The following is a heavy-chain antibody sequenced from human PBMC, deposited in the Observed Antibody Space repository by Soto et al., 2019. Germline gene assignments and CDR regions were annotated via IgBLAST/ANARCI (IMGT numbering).Heavy chain of an antibody. CDR1: GFTVSSNY. CDR3: ARDVARSGSYYGDAFDI. CDR2: IYSGGST. J-gene: IGHJ3*02. D-gene: IGHD1-26*01. V-gene: IGHV3-53*04. Sequence: GGSLRLSCAASGFTVSSNYMSWVRQAPGKGLEWVSVIYSGGSTYYADSVKGRFTISRRNSKNTLYLQMNSLRAEDTAVYYCARDVARSGSYYGDAFDIWGQGTMVTVSS.